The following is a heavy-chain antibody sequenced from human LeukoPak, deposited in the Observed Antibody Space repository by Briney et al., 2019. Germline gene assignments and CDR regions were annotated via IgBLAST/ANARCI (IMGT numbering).Heavy chain of an antibody. CDR1: GYTFTGYY. V-gene: IGHV1-2*02. CDR2: INPNSGGT. D-gene: IGHD1-1*01. CDR3: ARPAGTSDAFDI. Sequence: ASVKVSCKASGYTFTGYYMHWVRQAPGQGLEWMGWINPNSGGTNYAQKFQGRVTMTRDTSISTAYMELSRLRSDGTAVYYCARPAGTSDAFDIWGQGTMVTVSS. J-gene: IGHJ3*02.